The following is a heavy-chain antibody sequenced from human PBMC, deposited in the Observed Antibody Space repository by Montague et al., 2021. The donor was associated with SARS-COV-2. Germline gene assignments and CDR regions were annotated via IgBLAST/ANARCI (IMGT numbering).Heavy chain of an antibody. V-gene: IGHV4-31*03. CDR2: IYYSGST. D-gene: IGHD6-19*01. J-gene: IGHJ3*02. CDR3: ARVHFVSSGWYPDAFDI. Sequence: TLSLTCTVSGGSINSDGYYWSWIRQHPGKGLEWIGYIYYSGSTYYNPSLKSRLTISVDTSKNQFSLKLSSVTAADTAVYYCARVHFVSSGWYPDAFDIWGQGTMVTVSS. CDR1: GGSINSDGYY.